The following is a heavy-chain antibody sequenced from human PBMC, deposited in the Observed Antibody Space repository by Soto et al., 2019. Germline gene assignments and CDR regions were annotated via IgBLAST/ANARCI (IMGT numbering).Heavy chain of an antibody. J-gene: IGHJ3*02. CDR2: IWYDGSNK. CDR1: GFTFSSYG. V-gene: IGHV3-33*01. D-gene: IGHD3-22*01. CDR3: AGDSSGYGDAFDI. Sequence: GGSLRLSCAASGFTFSSYGMHWVRQAPGKGLEWVAVIWYDGSNKYYADSVKGRFTISRDNSKNTLYLQMNSLRAEDTAVYYCAGDSSGYGDAFDIWGQGTMVTVSS.